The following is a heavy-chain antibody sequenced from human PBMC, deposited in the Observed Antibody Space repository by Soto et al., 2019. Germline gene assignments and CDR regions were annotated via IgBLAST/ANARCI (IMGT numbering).Heavy chain of an antibody. Sequence: SETLSLTCTVSGGSISSYYWSWIRQPPGKGLEWIGCVYYSGSTYYNPSLKSRLTISVDTSKNQFSLKLSSVTAADTAVYYCARGPPLGYWGQGTLVTVSS. CDR2: VYYSGST. CDR3: ARGPPLGY. V-gene: IGHV4-59*12. CDR1: GGSISSYY. J-gene: IGHJ4*02.